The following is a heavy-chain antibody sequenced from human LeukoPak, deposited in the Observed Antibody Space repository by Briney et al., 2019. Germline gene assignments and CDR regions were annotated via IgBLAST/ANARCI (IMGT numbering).Heavy chain of an antibody. D-gene: IGHD3-3*01. Sequence: GGSLRLSCAASGFTFSSYEMNWVRQAPGKGLEWVSYTSRGGNTIHYTDSVKGRFTISRDNAKNSLYLQMNSLRAEDTAVYYCASPLSGYYFDYWGQGTLVTVSS. CDR3: ASPLSGYYFDY. V-gene: IGHV3-48*03. CDR2: TSRGGNTI. J-gene: IGHJ4*02. CDR1: GFTFSSYE.